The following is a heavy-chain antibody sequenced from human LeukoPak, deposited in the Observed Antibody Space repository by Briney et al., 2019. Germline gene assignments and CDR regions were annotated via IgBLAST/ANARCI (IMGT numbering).Heavy chain of an antibody. Sequence: GGSLRLSCAASGFTFSSYAMSWVRQAPGKELEWVSGISGSGDNTYYADSVKGRFTISRDNSKNTLYVQVNSLGTEDTAAYYCAKGSYYDSSGSFYFDYWGQGTLVTVSS. CDR3: AKGSYYDSSGSFYFDY. CDR1: GFTFSSYA. V-gene: IGHV3-23*01. J-gene: IGHJ4*02. CDR2: ISGSGDNT. D-gene: IGHD3-22*01.